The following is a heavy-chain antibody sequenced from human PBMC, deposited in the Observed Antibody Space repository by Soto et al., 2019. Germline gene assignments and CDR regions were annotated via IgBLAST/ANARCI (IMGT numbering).Heavy chain of an antibody. J-gene: IGHJ4*02. CDR2: IYDGDSA. CDR1: GGSMNSYY. D-gene: IGHD2-8*02. Sequence: PSETLSLTCTVSGGSMNSYYWSWIRQPPGKGLEWLGYIYDGDSANHNPSLKSRVTISVDTSKNQFSLKLTSVTAADTAVYYCARDKITGLFDYWGQGTLVTVSS. CDR3: ARDKITGLFDY. V-gene: IGHV4-59*12.